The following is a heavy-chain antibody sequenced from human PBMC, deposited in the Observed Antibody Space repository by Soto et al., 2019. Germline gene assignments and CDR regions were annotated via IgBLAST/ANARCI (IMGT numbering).Heavy chain of an antibody. CDR2: IYYSGST. V-gene: IGHV4-59*01. D-gene: IGHD6-19*01. CDR1: GGSISSYY. J-gene: IGHJ3*02. Sequence: QVQLQESGPGLVKPSETLSLTCTVSGGSISSYYWSWIRQPPGKGLEWIGYIYYSGSTNYNPSLKSRVTISVDTSKHQFSLKLSSVTAADTAVYYCARASVAGKGAFDIWGQGTMVTVSS. CDR3: ARASVAGKGAFDI.